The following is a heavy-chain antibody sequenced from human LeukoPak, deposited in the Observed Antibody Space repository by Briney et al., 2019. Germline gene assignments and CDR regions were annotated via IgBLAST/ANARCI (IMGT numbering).Heavy chain of an antibody. D-gene: IGHD3-10*01. CDR1: GGSISSYY. CDR2: IYTSGST. CDR3: ARDGNNGSGSYYNVYYFDY. V-gene: IGHV4-4*07. Sequence: SETLSLTCTVSGGSISSYYWSWIRQPAGKGLEWIGRIYTSGSTNYNPSLKSRVTISVDTSKNQFSLKLSSVTAADTAVYYCARDGNNGSGSYYNVYYFDYWGQGTLVTVSS. J-gene: IGHJ4*02.